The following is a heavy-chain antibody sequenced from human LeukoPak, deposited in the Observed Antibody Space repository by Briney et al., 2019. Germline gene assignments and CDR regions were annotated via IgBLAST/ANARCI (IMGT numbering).Heavy chain of an antibody. D-gene: IGHD3-3*01. CDR3: ARGLPKAVFGVVIED. CDR1: GYTFTSHG. J-gene: IGHJ4*02. CDR2: MNTNSGNT. V-gene: IGHV1-8*02. Sequence: ASVKVSCKASGYTFTSHGMNWVRQATGQGLEWMGWMNTNSGNTGYSQNFQGRVTMTRDTSIGTACMELSSLMSEDTAVYYCARGLPKAVFGVVIEDWGQGTLVTVSS.